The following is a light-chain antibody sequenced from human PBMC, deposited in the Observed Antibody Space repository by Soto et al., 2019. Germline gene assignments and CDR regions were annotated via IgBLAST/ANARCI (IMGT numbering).Light chain of an antibody. CDR1: QSVLFRSNNKNY. V-gene: IGKV4-1*01. Sequence: DIVMSQSPDSLAVSLGERATINCRSSQSVLFRSNNKNYLAWYQQKSGQPPKLLISWASSRESGVPDRFSGSGYGTDFTLTISSLQAEDVAVYYCQQYYASLRTFGQGTKVEIK. CDR3: QQYYASLRT. J-gene: IGKJ1*01. CDR2: WAS.